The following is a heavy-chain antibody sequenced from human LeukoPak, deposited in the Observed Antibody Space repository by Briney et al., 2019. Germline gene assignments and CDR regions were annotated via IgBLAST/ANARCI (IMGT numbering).Heavy chain of an antibody. D-gene: IGHD4-17*01. J-gene: IGHJ4*02. CDR1: GFTFSSYA. Sequence: GGSLRLSCAASGFTFSSYAMSWVRQAPGMGLEWVSAISGSGGSTYYADSVKGRFTISRDNSKNTLYLQMNSLRAEDTAVYYCAKEKEGGFYGDAFDYWGQGTLVTVSS. CDR2: ISGSGGST. CDR3: AKEKEGGFYGDAFDY. V-gene: IGHV3-23*01.